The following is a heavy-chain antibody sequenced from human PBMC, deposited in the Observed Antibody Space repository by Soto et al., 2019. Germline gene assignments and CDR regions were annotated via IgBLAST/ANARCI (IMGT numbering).Heavy chain of an antibody. Sequence: RLSCAASGFTFSRYGMHWVRQAPGKGLEWVAVISYDGSNKYYADSVKGRFTISRDNSKNTLYLQMNSLRAEDTAVYYCAKVPKLYYGFLERLPYNWFDPWGQGTLVTVSS. CDR1: GFTFSRYG. CDR3: AKVPKLYYGFLERLPYNWFDP. D-gene: IGHD3-3*01. J-gene: IGHJ5*02. CDR2: ISYDGSNK. V-gene: IGHV3-30*18.